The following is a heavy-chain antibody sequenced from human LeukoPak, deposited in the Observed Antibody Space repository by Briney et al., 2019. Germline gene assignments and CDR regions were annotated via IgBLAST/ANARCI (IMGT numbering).Heavy chain of an antibody. V-gene: IGHV1-8*01. CDR2: MNPNSGNT. D-gene: IGHD1-26*01. Sequence: ASVKVSCKASGYTFTSYDINWVRQATGQGLEWMGWMNPNSGNTGYAQKFQGRVTMTRNTSISTAYMELSSLRSDDTAVYYCARVWTPSGSYSVEVDAFDIWGQGTMVTVSS. CDR1: GYTFTSYD. J-gene: IGHJ3*02. CDR3: ARVWTPSGSYSVEVDAFDI.